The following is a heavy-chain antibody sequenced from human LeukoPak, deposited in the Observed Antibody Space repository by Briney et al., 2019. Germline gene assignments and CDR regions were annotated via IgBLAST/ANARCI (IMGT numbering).Heavy chain of an antibody. CDR2: VLYSGST. CDR1: GGSISSSSYY. D-gene: IGHD6-19*01. CDR3: TREGGGAEAAFDY. Sequence: TSETLSLTCTVSGGSISSSSYYWGWIRQPPGKGPEWIGNVLYSGSTYYNPSLKSRVTISMDTSKNQFSLQLDSVTPDDTAVYYCTREGGGAEAAFDYWGQGTLVTVSS. J-gene: IGHJ4*02. V-gene: IGHV4-39*02.